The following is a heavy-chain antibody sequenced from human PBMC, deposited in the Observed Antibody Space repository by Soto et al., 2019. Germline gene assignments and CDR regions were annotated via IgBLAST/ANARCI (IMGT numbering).Heavy chain of an antibody. V-gene: IGHV4-39*01. D-gene: IGHD3-3*01. CDR3: ARVLGFLEWLLKENYYYGMDV. J-gene: IGHJ6*02. CDR2: IYYSGST. CDR1: GGSISSSSYY. Sequence: SETLSLTCTVSGGSISSSSYYWGWIRQPPGKGLEWIGSIYYSGSTYYNPSLKSRVTISVDTSKNQFSLKLSSVTAADTAVYYCARVLGFLEWLLKENYYYGMDVWGQGTTVTVSS.